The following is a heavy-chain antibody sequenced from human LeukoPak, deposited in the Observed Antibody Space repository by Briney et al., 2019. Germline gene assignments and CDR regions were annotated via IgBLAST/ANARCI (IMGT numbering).Heavy chain of an antibody. CDR3: ARDLERVRGVIFGQENWFDP. Sequence: ASVKVSCKASGYTFTGYYMHWVRQAPGQGLEWMGWINPNSGGTNYAQKFQGRVTMTRGTSISTAYMELSRLRSDDTAVYYCARDLERVRGVIFGQENWFDPWGQGTLVTVSS. D-gene: IGHD3-10*01. J-gene: IGHJ5*02. CDR1: GYTFTGYY. CDR2: INPNSGGT. V-gene: IGHV1-2*02.